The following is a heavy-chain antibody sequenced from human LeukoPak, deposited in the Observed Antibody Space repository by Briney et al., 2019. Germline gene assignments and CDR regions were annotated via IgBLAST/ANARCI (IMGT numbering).Heavy chain of an antibody. CDR3: ARLHIWEQWLADAFDI. Sequence: KASETLSLTCAVYGGSFSGYYWSWIRQPPGKGLEWIGEINHSGSTNYNPSLKSRVTISVDTSKNQFSLKLSSVTAADTAVYHCARLHIWEQWLADAFDIWGQGTMVTVSS. CDR1: GGSFSGYY. CDR2: INHSGST. V-gene: IGHV4-34*01. D-gene: IGHD6-19*01. J-gene: IGHJ3*02.